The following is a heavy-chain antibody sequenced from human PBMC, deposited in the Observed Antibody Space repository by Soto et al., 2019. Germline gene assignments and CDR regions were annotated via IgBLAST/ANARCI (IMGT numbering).Heavy chain of an antibody. J-gene: IGHJ4*02. CDR2: ILGSGGDT. CDR1: GFTLRTNG. V-gene: IGHV3-23*01. CDR3: AGHGGYSY. D-gene: IGHD2-15*01. Sequence: LRLSCAATGFTLRTNGMSWFRQAPGRVLDLVSSILGSGGDTYYADSLKGRFTISRDNSKNTLYLQLNSLGAEDTALYYCAGHGGYSYLGQGTLVTVSS.